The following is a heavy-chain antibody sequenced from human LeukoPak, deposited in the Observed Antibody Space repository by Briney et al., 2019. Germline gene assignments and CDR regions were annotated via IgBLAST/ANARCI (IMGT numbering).Heavy chain of an antibody. V-gene: IGHV4-59*01. D-gene: IGHD3-3*01. CDR3: ARRTYDLWSGDYTGAFDI. CDR2: IYYSGST. Sequence: PPETLSLTCTVSGVSMSSYFWSWIRQPPGKGLEWIGYIYYSGSTNYNPSLKSRVTISVDTSKNQFSLKLSSVTAADTAVYYCARRTYDLWSGDYTGAFDIWGQGTMVTVSS. CDR1: GVSMSSYF. J-gene: IGHJ3*02.